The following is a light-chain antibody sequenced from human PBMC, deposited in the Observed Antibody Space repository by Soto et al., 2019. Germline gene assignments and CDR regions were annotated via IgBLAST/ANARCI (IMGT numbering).Light chain of an antibody. CDR3: QQSYSTPLT. CDR2: AAS. CDR1: QSISSY. V-gene: IGKV1-39*01. Sequence: DIQMTQSPSSLSASVGDRVTITCRASQSISSYLNWYQQKRGKAPNLLIYAASSLQSGVPSRFSGSGSGTDFTLTISSLQPEDFATYYCQQSYSTPLTVGGGAKVDIK. J-gene: IGKJ4*01.